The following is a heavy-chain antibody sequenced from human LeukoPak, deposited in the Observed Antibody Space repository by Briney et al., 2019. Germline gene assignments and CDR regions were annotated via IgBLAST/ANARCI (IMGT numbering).Heavy chain of an antibody. J-gene: IGHJ4*02. CDR1: GFTFSTHW. CDR3: GRELNWNQIAY. D-gene: IGHD1-20*01. Sequence: GGSLRLSCAASGFTFSTHWMHWVRQAPGKGLVWVSRINTAGSTTDYADSVKGRFTISRDNAKNTLYLQMNSLRAEDTAVYYCGRELNWNQIAYWGQGSLVTVSS. CDR2: INTAGSTT. V-gene: IGHV3-74*01.